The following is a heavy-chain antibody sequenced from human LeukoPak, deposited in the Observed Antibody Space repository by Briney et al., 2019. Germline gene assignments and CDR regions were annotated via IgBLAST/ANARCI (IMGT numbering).Heavy chain of an antibody. Sequence: SETLSLTCTVSGGSISSYFWSWIRQPAGKALEWIGRIYSSGSTDYNPSLKGRVTMSVDTSKNQFSLKLSAVTAADTAVYYCARVKGYDSSGFDYWGQGTLVTVSS. D-gene: IGHD3-22*01. CDR1: GGSISSYF. CDR3: ARVKGYDSSGFDY. V-gene: IGHV4-4*07. J-gene: IGHJ4*02. CDR2: IYSSGST.